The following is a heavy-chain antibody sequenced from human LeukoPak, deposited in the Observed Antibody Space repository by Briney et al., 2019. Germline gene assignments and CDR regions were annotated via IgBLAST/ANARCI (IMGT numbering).Heavy chain of an antibody. D-gene: IGHD3-22*01. V-gene: IGHV3-30*04. J-gene: IGHJ4*02. CDR1: GFTFSSYP. CDR2: ISYDGSNK. CDR3: ARSEDKYYYDSSGYGFDY. Sequence: GGSLRLSCAASGFTFSSYPISWVRQAPGKGLEWVAVISYDGSNKYYADSVKGRFTISRDNSKNTLYLQMNSLRAEDTAVYYCARSEDKYYYDSSGYGFDYWGQGTLVTVSS.